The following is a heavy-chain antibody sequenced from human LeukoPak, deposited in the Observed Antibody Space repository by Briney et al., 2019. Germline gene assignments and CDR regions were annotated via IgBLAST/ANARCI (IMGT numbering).Heavy chain of an antibody. CDR1: GGSISSYY. V-gene: IGHV4-4*07. J-gene: IGHJ4*02. CDR2: IYTSGST. Sequence: KPSETLSLTCTVSGGSISSYYWSWIRQPAGKGLEWIGRIYTSGSTNYNPSLKSRVTMSVDTSKNQFSLKLSSVTAADTAVYYCARELGYCSGGSCYRGPFDYWGQGTLVTVSS. CDR3: ARELGYCSGGSCYRGPFDY. D-gene: IGHD2-15*01.